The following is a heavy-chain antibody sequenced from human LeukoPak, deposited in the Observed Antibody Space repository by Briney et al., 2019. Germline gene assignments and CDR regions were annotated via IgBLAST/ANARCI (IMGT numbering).Heavy chain of an antibody. CDR2: IIPIFGTA. Sequence: ASVKVSCKASGGTFSSYAISWVRQAPGQGLEWMGGIIPIFGTANYAQKFQGRVTITADKSTSTAYMELSSLRSEDTAVYYCARDFVHYYDSSGFKDLGAFDIWGQGTMVTVSS. J-gene: IGHJ3*02. CDR3: ARDFVHYYDSSGFKDLGAFDI. D-gene: IGHD3-22*01. CDR1: GGTFSSYA. V-gene: IGHV1-69*06.